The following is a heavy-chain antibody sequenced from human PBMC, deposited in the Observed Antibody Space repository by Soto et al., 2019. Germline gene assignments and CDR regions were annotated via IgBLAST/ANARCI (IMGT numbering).Heavy chain of an antibody. J-gene: IGHJ6*02. CDR1: GFTFSSYG. V-gene: IGHV3-30*18. CDR3: AKDIRDWNYHYSYGMDV. CDR2: ISHDGSNK. D-gene: IGHD1-1*01. Sequence: QPGGSLRLSCAASGFTFSSYGVHWVRQAPGKGLEWVAVISHDGSNKYYADSVKGRITISRDSSKNTLYLQMNSLRAEDTAVYYCAKDIRDWNYHYSYGMDVWGHGTTVTVSS.